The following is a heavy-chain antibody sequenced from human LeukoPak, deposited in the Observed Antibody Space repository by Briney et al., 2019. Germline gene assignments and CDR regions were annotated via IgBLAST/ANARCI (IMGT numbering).Heavy chain of an antibody. V-gene: IGHV1-2*02. CDR3: ARNFPYYDILTGYTNWFDP. D-gene: IGHD3-9*01. Sequence: RASVKVSCKASVYTFTGYYMHWVRQAPGQGLEWMGWINPNSGGTNYAQKFQGRVTMTRDTSISTAYMELSRLRSDDTVVYYCARNFPYYDILTGYTNWFDPWGQGTLVTVSS. CDR1: VYTFTGYY. J-gene: IGHJ5*02. CDR2: INPNSGGT.